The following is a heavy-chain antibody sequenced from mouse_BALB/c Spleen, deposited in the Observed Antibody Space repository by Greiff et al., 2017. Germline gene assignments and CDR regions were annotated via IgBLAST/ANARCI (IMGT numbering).Heavy chain of an antibody. D-gene: IGHD1-1*01. CDR1: GFSLTDYG. V-gene: IGHV2-6-5*01. Sequence: VKLVESGPGLVAPSQSLSITCTVSGFSLTDYGVSWIRQPPGKGLEWLGVIWGGGSTYYNSALKSRLSISKDNSKSQVFLKMNSLQTDDTAMYYCAKGGYYYGSRDWFAYWGQGTLVTVSA. CDR2: IWGGGST. J-gene: IGHJ3*01. CDR3: AKGGYYYGSRDWFAY.